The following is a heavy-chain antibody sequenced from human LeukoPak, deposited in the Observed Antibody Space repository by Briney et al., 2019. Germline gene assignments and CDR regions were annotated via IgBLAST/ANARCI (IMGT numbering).Heavy chain of an antibody. CDR3: ARGHIVVVTAISDAFDI. Sequence: PGGSLRLSCAASGFTFSNYAMSWVRQAPEKGLEWVSAIGVNTYYTDSVKGRFTISRDNAKNTLYLQMNRLRAEDTAVYYCARGHIVVVTAISDAFDIWGQGTLVTVSS. J-gene: IGHJ3*02. CDR1: GFTFSNYA. CDR2: IGVNT. V-gene: IGHV3-23*01. D-gene: IGHD2-21*02.